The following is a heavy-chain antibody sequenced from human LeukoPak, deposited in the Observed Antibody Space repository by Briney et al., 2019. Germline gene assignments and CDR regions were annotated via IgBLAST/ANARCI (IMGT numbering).Heavy chain of an antibody. V-gene: IGHV4-59*01. J-gene: IGHJ6*02. CDR3: ARVGNGDYYYYGMDV. D-gene: IGHD4-23*01. CDR2: IYYSGST. Sequence: SSETLSLTCTVSGGSISSYYWSWIRQPPGKGLEWIGYIYYSGSTNYNPSLESRVTISVDTSKNQFSLKLSSVTAADTAVYYCARVGNGDYYYYGMDVWGQGTTVTVSS. CDR1: GGSISSYY.